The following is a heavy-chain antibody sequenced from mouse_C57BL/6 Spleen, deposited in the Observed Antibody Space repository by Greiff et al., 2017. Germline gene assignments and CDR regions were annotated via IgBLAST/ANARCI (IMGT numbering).Heavy chain of an antibody. CDR3: ARWGGSSPFDY. J-gene: IGHJ2*01. D-gene: IGHD1-1*01. CDR1: GYTFTSYD. V-gene: IGHV1-55*01. CDR2: IYPGSGST. Sequence: VQLQQSGPELVKPGASVKLSCKASGYTFTSYDINWVKQRPGQGLEWIGDIYPGSGSTNYNEKFKSKATLTVDTSSSTAYMQLSSLTSEDSAVYYCARWGGSSPFDYWGQGTTLTVSS.